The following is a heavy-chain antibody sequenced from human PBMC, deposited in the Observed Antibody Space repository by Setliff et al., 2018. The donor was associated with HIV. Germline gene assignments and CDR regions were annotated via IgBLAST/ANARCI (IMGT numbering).Heavy chain of an antibody. V-gene: IGHV4-61*09. CDR1: GGSINSGSYY. D-gene: IGHD6-13*01. CDR2: IHITGNT. Sequence: SETLSLTCTVSGGSINSGSYYWNWIRQPAGKGLEWIGHIHITGNTDYNPSLKSRVTISLDTARNQFSLELTSVTAADTAIYYCAREDSSSWYSSLSFWGQGTRVTVS. J-gene: IGHJ1*01. CDR3: AREDSSSWYSSLSF.